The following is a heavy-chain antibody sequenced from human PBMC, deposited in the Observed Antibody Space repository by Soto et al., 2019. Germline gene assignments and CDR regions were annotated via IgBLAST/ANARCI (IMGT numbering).Heavy chain of an antibody. D-gene: IGHD3-10*01. CDR3: AKDLYYGSGHFDY. CDR1: GFTFSSYA. V-gene: IGHV3-23*01. Sequence: EVQLLESGGGLVQPGGSLRLSCAASGFTFSSYAMSWVRQAPGKGLEWVSAISGSGGSTYYADSVKGRFTISRDNSKNALYLQMNSLRAEDTAVYYCAKDLYYGSGHFDYWGQGTLVTVSS. J-gene: IGHJ4*02. CDR2: ISGSGGST.